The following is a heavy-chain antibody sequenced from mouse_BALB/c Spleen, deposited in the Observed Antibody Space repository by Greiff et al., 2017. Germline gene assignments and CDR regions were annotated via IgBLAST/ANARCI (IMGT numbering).Heavy chain of an antibody. J-gene: IGHJ4*01. D-gene: IGHD1-1*01. Sequence: EVQLQQSGAELVKPGASVKLSCTASGFNIKDTYMHWVKQRPEQGLEWIGRIDPANGNTKYDPKFQGKATITADTSPNTAYLQLSSLTSEDTAVYYCARLEYYGSSGYYAMDYWGQGTSVTVSS. CDR1: GFNIKDTY. CDR2: IDPANGNT. CDR3: ARLEYYGSSGYYAMDY. V-gene: IGHV14-3*02.